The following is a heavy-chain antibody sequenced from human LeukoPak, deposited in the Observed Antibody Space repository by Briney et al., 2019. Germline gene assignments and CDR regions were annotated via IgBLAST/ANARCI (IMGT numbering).Heavy chain of an antibody. Sequence: GRSLRLSCAASGFTFSTYFMHWVRQAPDKGLEWVADIASDGSHTFYADSVKGRFTISRDNSKNTLYLQMNSLRAEDTAVYYCARDRAAAGFDAFDIWGQGTMVTVSS. CDR3: ARDRAAAGFDAFDI. J-gene: IGHJ3*02. CDR2: IASDGSHT. V-gene: IGHV3-30-3*01. CDR1: GFTFSTYF. D-gene: IGHD6-13*01.